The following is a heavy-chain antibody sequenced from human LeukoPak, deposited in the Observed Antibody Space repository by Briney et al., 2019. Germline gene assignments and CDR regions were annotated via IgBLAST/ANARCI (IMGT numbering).Heavy chain of an antibody. Sequence: GGSLRLSCAASGFTFSSYGMSWVRQAPGKGLEWVSAISGSGGSTYYADSVKGRFTISRDNSKNTLYLQMNSLRAEDTAVYYCAKGSAMVRGVIYPTWGQGTLVTVS. J-gene: IGHJ4*02. CDR2: ISGSGGST. V-gene: IGHV3-23*01. D-gene: IGHD3-10*01. CDR1: GFTFSSYG. CDR3: AKGSAMVRGVIYPT.